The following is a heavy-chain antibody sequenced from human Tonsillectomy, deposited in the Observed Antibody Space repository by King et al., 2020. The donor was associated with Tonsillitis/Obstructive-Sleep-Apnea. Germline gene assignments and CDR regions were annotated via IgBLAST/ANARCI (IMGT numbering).Heavy chain of an antibody. CDR3: AKGLHYSRSSEVDY. J-gene: IGHJ4*02. CDR2: ISWNSDSI. CDR1: GFTFDDYA. V-gene: IGHV3-9*01. Sequence: VQLVESGGGLVQPGRSLRLSCAASGFTFDDYAMHWVRQAPGKGLEWVSGISWNSDSIGYADSVKGRFTISRDNAKNSLYLQMNSLRAEDTALYYCAKGLHYSRSSEVDYWGQGTLVTVSS. D-gene: IGHD6-6*01.